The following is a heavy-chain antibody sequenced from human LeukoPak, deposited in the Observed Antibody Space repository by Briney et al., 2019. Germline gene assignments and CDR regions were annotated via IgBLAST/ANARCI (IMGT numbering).Heavy chain of an antibody. CDR1: GFTFSSYS. V-gene: IGHV3-48*04. CDR2: ISSSGNTI. D-gene: IGHD1-20*01. Sequence: GGSLRLSCAASGFTFSSYSMNWVRQAPGKGLEWVSYISSSGNTIYYADSVKGRFTISRDNAKNSLYLQMNSLRAEDTAVYYCARRRYNWNAIDYWGQGTLVTVSS. CDR3: ARRRYNWNAIDY. J-gene: IGHJ4*02.